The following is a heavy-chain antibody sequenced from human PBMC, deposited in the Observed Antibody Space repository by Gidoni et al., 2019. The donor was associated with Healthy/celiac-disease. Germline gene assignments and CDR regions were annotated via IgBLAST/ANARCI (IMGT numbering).Heavy chain of an antibody. V-gene: IGHV1-69*08. CDR2: IIPILGIA. Sequence: QVQLVQSGAEVKKPGSSVKVSCKASGGTFSSYTISWVRQAPGQGLEWLGRIIPILGIANYAQKFQGRVTITADKSTITAYMELSSLRSEDTAVYSCARDLTYQLLHGGLDVWGQGTTVTVSS. J-gene: IGHJ6*02. D-gene: IGHD2-2*01. CDR1: GGTFSSYT. CDR3: ARDLTYQLLHGGLDV.